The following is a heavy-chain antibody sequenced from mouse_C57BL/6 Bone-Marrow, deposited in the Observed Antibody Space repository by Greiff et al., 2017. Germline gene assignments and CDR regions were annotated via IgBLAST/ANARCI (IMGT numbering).Heavy chain of an antibody. J-gene: IGHJ2*01. CDR1: GFTFTDYY. CDR2: IRNKANGYTT. CDR3: ARYNSYYFDY. Sequence: EVKLVESGGGLVQPGGSLSLSCAASGFTFTDYYMSWFRQPPGTALEWLGFIRNKANGYTTEYSASVKGRFTISRDNSQSILYLQMNALRAEDSATYYCARYNSYYFDYRGQGTTLTVSS. V-gene: IGHV7-3*01.